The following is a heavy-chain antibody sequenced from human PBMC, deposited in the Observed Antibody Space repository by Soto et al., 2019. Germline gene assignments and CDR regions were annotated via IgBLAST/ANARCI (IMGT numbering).Heavy chain of an antibody. Sequence: ASVKVSCKVSGYTLTELSMHWVRQAPGKGLEWMGGFDPEDGETIYAQKFQGRVTMTEDTSTDTAYMELSSLRSEDTAVYYCATVFEGLSGSFAYYYYYGMDVWGQGTTVTVSS. CDR2: FDPEDGET. D-gene: IGHD3-10*01. CDR3: ATVFEGLSGSFAYYYYYGMDV. V-gene: IGHV1-24*01. J-gene: IGHJ6*02. CDR1: GYTLTELS.